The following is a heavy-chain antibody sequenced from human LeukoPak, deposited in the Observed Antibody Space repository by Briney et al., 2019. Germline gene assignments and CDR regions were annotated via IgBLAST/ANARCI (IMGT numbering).Heavy chain of an antibody. CDR2: IYYSGST. Sequence: SETLSLTCTVSGGSMSSYYWSWIRQPPGKGLEWIGYIYYSGSTKYNPSLKSRVTISVDTSKNQFSLKLSSVTAADTAVYYCARGARAGYNLEPFDYWGQGTLVPVSS. D-gene: IGHD5-24*01. CDR1: GGSMSSYY. V-gene: IGHV4-59*08. J-gene: IGHJ4*02. CDR3: ARGARAGYNLEPFDY.